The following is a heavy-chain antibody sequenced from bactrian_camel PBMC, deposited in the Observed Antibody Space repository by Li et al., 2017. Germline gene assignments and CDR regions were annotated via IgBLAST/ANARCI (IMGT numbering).Heavy chain of an antibody. CDR1: GYVYSGYS. V-gene: IGHV3S53*01. CDR3: ARRDGPYCLGYSEAEYHY. D-gene: IGHD1*01. Sequence: HVQLVESGGDSVQAGGSLGLSCTITGYVYSGYSMGWFRQVPGNEREPLASIDSDGRTSVADSVKGRFTISQDGAKNTLYLQMNSLKPEDTAMYYCARRDGPYCLGYSEAEYHYWGLGTQVTVS. CDR2: IDSDGRT. J-gene: IGHJ4*01.